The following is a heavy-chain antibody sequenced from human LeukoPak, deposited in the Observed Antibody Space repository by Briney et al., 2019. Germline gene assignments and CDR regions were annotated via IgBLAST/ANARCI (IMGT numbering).Heavy chain of an antibody. Sequence: SETLSLTCTVSGYSISSGYYWGWIRQPPGKGLEWIGSIYPSGSTYYYPSLKSRVTISLDTSKNQFSLKLSSVTAADTAVYYCAGGFTDYYYYMDVWGKGTTVTVSS. V-gene: IGHV4-38-2*02. CDR2: IYPSGST. J-gene: IGHJ6*03. CDR3: AGGFTDYYYYMDV. CDR1: GYSISSGYY. D-gene: IGHD3-16*01.